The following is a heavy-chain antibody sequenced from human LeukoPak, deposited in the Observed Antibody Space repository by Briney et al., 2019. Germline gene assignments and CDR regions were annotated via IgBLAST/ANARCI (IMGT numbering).Heavy chain of an antibody. Sequence: SVKVSCKASGGTFSSYAISWVRQAPGQGLEWMGGIIPMFGTANYAQKFQGRVTITADESTSTAYTELSSLRSEDTAVYYCARRYYDFAFDIWGQGTMVTVSS. V-gene: IGHV1-69*13. D-gene: IGHD3-3*01. CDR3: ARRYYDFAFDI. J-gene: IGHJ3*02. CDR1: GGTFSSYA. CDR2: IIPMFGTA.